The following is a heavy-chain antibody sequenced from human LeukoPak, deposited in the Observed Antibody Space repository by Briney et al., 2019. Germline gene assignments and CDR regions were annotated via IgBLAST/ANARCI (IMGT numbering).Heavy chain of an antibody. D-gene: IGHD7-27*01. CDR2: IYYSGGT. J-gene: IGHJ4*02. Sequence: SETLSLTCTVSGGSINYYYWMWLRQPPGKGLEWIGYIYYSGGTHYNPSLKSRVTMLVDTSKNQFSLKLTAVTAADTAVYYCARETPGAGHFDYWGQGSLVTVSS. CDR1: GGSINYYY. CDR3: ARETPGAGHFDY. V-gene: IGHV4-59*01.